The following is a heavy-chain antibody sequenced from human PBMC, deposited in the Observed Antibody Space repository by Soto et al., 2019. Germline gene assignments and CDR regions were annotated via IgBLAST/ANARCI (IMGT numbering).Heavy chain of an antibody. CDR3: ARRGGGTPWFDP. CDR2: IIPILGIA. V-gene: IGHV1-69*02. D-gene: IGHD3-16*01. Sequence: SVKVSCKASGGTFSSYTISWVRQAPGQGLEWMGRIIPILGIANYAQKFQGRVTITTDTSTSTAYMELRSLRSDDTAVYYCARRGGGTPWFDPWGQGTLVTVSS. CDR1: GGTFSSYT. J-gene: IGHJ5*02.